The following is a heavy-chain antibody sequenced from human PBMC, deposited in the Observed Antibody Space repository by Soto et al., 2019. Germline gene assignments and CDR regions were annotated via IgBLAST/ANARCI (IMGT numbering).Heavy chain of an antibody. V-gene: IGHV3-9*01. CDR2: ISWNSGTI. D-gene: IGHD1-1*01. CDR1: GFSFDDYA. J-gene: IGHJ4*02. Sequence: GGSLRLSCAASGFSFDDYAMHWVRQAPGKGLEWVSGISWNSGTIGYADSLKGRFTISRDNAKNSLYLQMNSLRAEDTALYYCARGSWNDKYYFDYWGQGTLVTVSS. CDR3: ARGSWNDKYYFDY.